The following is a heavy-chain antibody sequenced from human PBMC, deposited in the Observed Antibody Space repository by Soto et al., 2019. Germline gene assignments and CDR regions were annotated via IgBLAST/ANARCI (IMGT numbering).Heavy chain of an antibody. Sequence: EVQLLESGGDLVQPGGSLRLSCAASGFPFSTYAMRWVRQAPGKGLDWVSTINTNGDTAYYSASVKGRFTISRDNSKDTLFLQMNSLRAEDTAVYFCVLSARFHGSYWGQGSMVTVYS. J-gene: IGHJ4*02. CDR2: INTNGDTA. V-gene: IGHV3-23*01. D-gene: IGHD6-19*01. CDR3: VLSARFHGSY. CDR1: GFPFSTYA.